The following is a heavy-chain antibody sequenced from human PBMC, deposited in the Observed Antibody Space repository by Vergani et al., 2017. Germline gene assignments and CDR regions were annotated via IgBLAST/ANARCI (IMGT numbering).Heavy chain of an antibody. D-gene: IGHD3-10*01. Sequence: EVQLVESGGGLVKPGGSLRLSCAASGFTFSSYSMNWVRQAPGKGLEWVSSISSSSSYIYYADSVKGRFTISRDNAKNSLYLQMNSLRAEDTAVYYCARVSVSRTYYGSGSSMDVWGQGP. CDR2: ISSSSSYI. V-gene: IGHV3-21*01. CDR1: GFTFSSYS. J-gene: IGHJ6*02. CDR3: ARVSVSRTYYGSGSSMDV.